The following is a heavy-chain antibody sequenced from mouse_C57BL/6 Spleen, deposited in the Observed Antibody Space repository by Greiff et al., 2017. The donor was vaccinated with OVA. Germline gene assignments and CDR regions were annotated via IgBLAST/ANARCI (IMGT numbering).Heavy chain of an antibody. CDR2: IWRGGST. Sequence: VKVVESGPGLVQPSQSLSITCTVSGFSLTSYGVHWVRQSPGKGLEWLGVIWRGGSTDYNAAFMSRLSITKDNSKSQVFFKMNSLQADDTAIYYCAKSGPYYAMDYWGQGTSVTVSS. CDR3: AKSGPYYAMDY. D-gene: IGHD4-1*01. V-gene: IGHV2-5*01. CDR1: GFSLTSYG. J-gene: IGHJ4*01.